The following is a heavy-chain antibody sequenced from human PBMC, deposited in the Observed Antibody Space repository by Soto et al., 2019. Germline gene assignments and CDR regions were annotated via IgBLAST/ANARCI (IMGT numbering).Heavy chain of an antibody. J-gene: IGHJ6*02. D-gene: IGHD6-6*01. CDR2: IWYDGTNK. CDR1: GFTFSTYG. CDR3: ARAPLGEQLADYYYYGMDV. Sequence: QVQLVESGGGVVQPGRSLRLSCAASGFTFSTYGMHWVRQAPGKGLEWVAVIWYDGTNKYYGDSVKGRFTVSRDNYENTLYLQMNSLRAEDTAVYYCARAPLGEQLADYYYYGMDVWGQGTTVTVSS. V-gene: IGHV3-33*01.